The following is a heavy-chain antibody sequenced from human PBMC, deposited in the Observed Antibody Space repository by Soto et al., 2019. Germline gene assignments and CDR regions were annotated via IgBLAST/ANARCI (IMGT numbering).Heavy chain of an antibody. J-gene: IGHJ4*02. V-gene: IGHV3-74*01. D-gene: IGHD4-17*01. CDR3: ARATVVTPDHY. Sequence: AGGSLRLSCAASGVTFSSYWMHWVRQAPGKGLVWVSRINSDGSSTSYADSVKGRFTISRDNAKNTLYLQMNSLRAEDTAVYYCARATVVTPDHYWGQGTLVTVSS. CDR2: INSDGSST. CDR1: GVTFSSYW.